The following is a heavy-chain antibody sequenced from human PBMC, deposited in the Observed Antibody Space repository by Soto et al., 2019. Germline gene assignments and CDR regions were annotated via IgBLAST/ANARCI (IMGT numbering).Heavy chain of an antibody. D-gene: IGHD3-22*01. Sequence: PGESLKISCKGSGYSFTSYWIGWVRQMPGKGLEWMGIIYPGESDTRYSPSFQGQVTISSDKSISTAYLQWSSLKASDTAMYYCARLPSSGYYSLGWFDPWGQGTLVTVSS. V-gene: IGHV5-51*01. CDR3: ARLPSSGYYSLGWFDP. J-gene: IGHJ5*02. CDR1: GYSFTSYW. CDR2: IYPGESDT.